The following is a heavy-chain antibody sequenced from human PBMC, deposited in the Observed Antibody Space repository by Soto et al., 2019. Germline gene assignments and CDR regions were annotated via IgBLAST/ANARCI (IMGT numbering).Heavy chain of an antibody. D-gene: IGHD3-9*01. Sequence: ASVKVSCKVSGYTLTELSMHWVRQAPGKGLEWMGGFDPEDGETIYAQKFQDRVTMTEETSTDTAYMEMSSLRSEDTAVYYCATLRTRKYDILTGSNWFDPWGQGTLVTVSS. CDR1: GYTLTELS. CDR3: ATLRTRKYDILTGSNWFDP. V-gene: IGHV1-24*01. CDR2: FDPEDGET. J-gene: IGHJ5*02.